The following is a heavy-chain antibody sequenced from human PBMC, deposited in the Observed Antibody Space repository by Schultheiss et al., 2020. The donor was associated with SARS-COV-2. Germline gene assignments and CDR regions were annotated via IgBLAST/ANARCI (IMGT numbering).Heavy chain of an antibody. CDR3: ARHIVVVPAAIRPLHYYYYYMDV. CDR1: GGSISSSSYY. CDR2: IYYSGST. V-gene: IGHV4-39*01. Sequence: SETLSLTCTVSGGSISSSSYYWGWIRQPPGKGLEWIGSIYYSGSTYYNPSLKSRVTISVDTSKNQFSLKLSSVTAADTAVYYCARHIVVVPAAIRPLHYYYYYMDVWGKGTTVTVSS. D-gene: IGHD2-2*02. J-gene: IGHJ6*03.